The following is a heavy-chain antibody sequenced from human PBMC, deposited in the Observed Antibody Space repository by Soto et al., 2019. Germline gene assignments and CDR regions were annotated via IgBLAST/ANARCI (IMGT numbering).Heavy chain of an antibody. J-gene: IGHJ6*02. CDR2: IFYSGST. Sequence: SETLSLTCTVSGGSISSDHYYWTWIRQPPGKGLEWIGYIFYSGSTYYNPSLKSRVTMSVDTSKNQFSLKLSSVTAADTAVYYCARVTESLGVYGMDVWGQGTTVT. D-gene: IGHD3-3*01. CDR3: ARVTESLGVYGMDV. CDR1: GGSISSDHYY. V-gene: IGHV4-30-4*01.